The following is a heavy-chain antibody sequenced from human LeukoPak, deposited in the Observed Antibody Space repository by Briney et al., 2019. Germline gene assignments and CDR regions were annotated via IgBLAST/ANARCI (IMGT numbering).Heavy chain of an antibody. Sequence: PSETLSLTCTVSGGSISSYYWSWIRQPPGKGLEWIGYIYYSGSTNYNPSLKSRVTISVDTSKNQFSLKLSSVTAADTAVYYCARDSSSRYYYYGMDVWGQGTTVTVSS. CDR3: ARDSSSRYYYYGMDV. J-gene: IGHJ6*02. CDR2: IYYSGST. V-gene: IGHV4-59*01. CDR1: GGSISSYY. D-gene: IGHD6-13*01.